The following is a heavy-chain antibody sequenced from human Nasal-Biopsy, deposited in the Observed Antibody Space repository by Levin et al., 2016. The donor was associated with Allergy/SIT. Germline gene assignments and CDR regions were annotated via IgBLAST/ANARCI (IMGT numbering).Heavy chain of an antibody. CDR1: GFTFSSYA. V-gene: IGHV3-23*01. J-gene: IGHJ4*02. Sequence: GESLKISCAVSGFTFSSYAMTWVRQAPGKGLEWVSSISDSGGSTYYADSVKGRFTISRDNSKNTLCLQMNSLRVEDTAVYYCAKSLRYGTGWGQGTLVTVSS. CDR3: AKSLRYGTG. D-gene: IGHD6-19*01. CDR2: ISDSGGST.